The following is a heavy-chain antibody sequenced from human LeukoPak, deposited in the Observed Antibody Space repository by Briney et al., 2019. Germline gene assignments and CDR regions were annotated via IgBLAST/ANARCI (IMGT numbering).Heavy chain of an antibody. J-gene: IGHJ6*03. CDR1: GFTFSSYA. V-gene: IGHV3-23*01. CDR2: ISGSGGST. D-gene: IGHD3-22*01. CDR3: ARGRDSSGYYSYYYYYYMDV. Sequence: PGGSLRLSCAASGFTFSSYAMSWVRQAPGKGLEWVSAISGSGGSTYYADSVKGRFTISRDNAKNSLYLQMNSLRAEDTAVYYCARGRDSSGYYSYYYYYYMDVWGKGTTVTVSS.